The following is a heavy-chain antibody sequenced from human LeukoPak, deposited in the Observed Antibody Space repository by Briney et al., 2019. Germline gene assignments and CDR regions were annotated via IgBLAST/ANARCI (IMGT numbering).Heavy chain of an antibody. J-gene: IGHJ5*02. Sequence: ASVNVSCKVSGYTLTELSMHWVRQAPGKGLEWMGGFDPEDGETIYAQKFQGRVTMTEDTSTDTAYMELSSLRSEDTAVYYCATWTRGSYYSHWFDPWGQGTLVTVSS. D-gene: IGHD1-26*01. V-gene: IGHV1-24*01. CDR2: FDPEDGET. CDR3: ATWTRGSYYSHWFDP. CDR1: GYTLTELS.